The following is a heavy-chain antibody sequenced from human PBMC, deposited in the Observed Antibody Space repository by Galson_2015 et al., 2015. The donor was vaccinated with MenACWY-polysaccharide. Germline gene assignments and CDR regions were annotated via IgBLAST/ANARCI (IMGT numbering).Heavy chain of an antibody. D-gene: IGHD3-10*01. CDR3: VRGLSGDY. J-gene: IGHJ4*02. CDR1: GFTFSSYG. V-gene: IGHV3-23*01. Sequence: SLRLSCAASGFTFSSYGMSWVRQAPGKGLEWVSGISDGGGRTYYADSVKGRLTISRDSSKNTLYLQMNSLRAEYTATYYCVRGLSGDYWGQGTLVTVSS. CDR2: ISDGGGRT.